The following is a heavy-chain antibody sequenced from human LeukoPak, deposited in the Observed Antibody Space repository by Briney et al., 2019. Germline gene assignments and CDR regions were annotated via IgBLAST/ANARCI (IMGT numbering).Heavy chain of an antibody. CDR1: GGTFSSYA. CDR2: IIPILGIA. CDR3: ARERYGSGRLDV. J-gene: IGHJ6*04. V-gene: IGHV1-69*04. D-gene: IGHD3-10*01. Sequence: ASVKVSCKASGGTFSSYAISWVRQAPGQGLEWMGRIIPILGIANYAQKFQGRVTITADKSTSTAYMELSSLRSEDTAVYYCARERYGSGRLDVWGKGTTVTVSS.